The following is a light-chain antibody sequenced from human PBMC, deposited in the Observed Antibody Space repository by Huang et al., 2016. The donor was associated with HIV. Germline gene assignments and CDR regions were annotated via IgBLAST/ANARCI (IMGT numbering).Light chain of an antibody. Sequence: EIVMTQSPATLSVSPGERATLSCSASQSLSSNNLAWYQQKPGQAPRLLIYGASPRATGIPARFIGSGSGTEFTLTISSLQSEDFAVYYCQQYNNWPQTFGQGTKVEIK. J-gene: IGKJ1*01. CDR2: GAS. CDR3: QQYNNWPQT. V-gene: IGKV3-15*01. CDR1: QSLSSN.